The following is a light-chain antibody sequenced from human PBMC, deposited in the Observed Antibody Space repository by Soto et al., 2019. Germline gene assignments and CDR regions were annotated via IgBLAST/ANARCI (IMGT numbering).Light chain of an antibody. J-gene: IGLJ1*01. CDR1: SSNIGAGYD. CDR3: QSYDRSLSGLV. CDR2: GNS. V-gene: IGLV1-40*01. Sequence: QAVVTQPPSVSGAPGQRVTISCTGSSSNIGAGYDVHWYQQLPGTAPKLLIYGNSNRPSGVPDRFSGSKSGTSASLAITGLQAEDEADYYCQSYDRSLSGLVFGTGTKLTVL.